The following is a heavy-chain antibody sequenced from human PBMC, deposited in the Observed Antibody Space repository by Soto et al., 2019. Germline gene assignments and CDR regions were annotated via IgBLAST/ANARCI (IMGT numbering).Heavy chain of an antibody. CDR3: ARDSGSIVGATTTTNWFDP. Sequence: SETLSLTCTVSGGSISSGGYYWSWIRQHPGKGLEWIGYIYYSGSTYYNPSLKSRVTISVDTSKNQFSLKLSSVTAADTAVYYCARDSGSIVGATTTTNWFDPWGQGSLVTVSS. V-gene: IGHV4-31*03. J-gene: IGHJ5*02. D-gene: IGHD1-26*01. CDR2: IYYSGST. CDR1: GGSISSGGYY.